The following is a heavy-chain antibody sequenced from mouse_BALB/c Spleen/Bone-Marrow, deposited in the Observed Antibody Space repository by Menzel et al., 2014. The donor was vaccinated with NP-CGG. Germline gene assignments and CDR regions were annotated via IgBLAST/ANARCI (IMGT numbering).Heavy chain of an antibody. CDR1: GFTFSDFY. CDR2: SRNKAYDYTI. Sequence: EVKLVESGGGLVQPGGSLRLSCATSGFTFSDFYMEWVRQPPGKRLDWIAESRNKAYDYTIEYSASVKGRLIVSRDSSQSIVYPQMNALRAEDTAIYYGARVERETGRFDYLDHGTTLTVSS. CDR3: ARVERETGRFDY. V-gene: IGHV7-1*02. J-gene: IGHJ2*01.